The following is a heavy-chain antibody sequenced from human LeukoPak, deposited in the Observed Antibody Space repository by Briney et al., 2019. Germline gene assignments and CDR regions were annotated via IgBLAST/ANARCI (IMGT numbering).Heavy chain of an antibody. J-gene: IGHJ6*03. CDR3: AKDLLWFGGIKAPSSYYMDV. D-gene: IGHD3-10*01. Sequence: GGSLRLSCAASGFTFSSYAMSWFRQAPGKGLEWVSAISGSGGSTYYADSVKGRFTISRDNSKNTLYLQMNSLRAEDTAVYYCAKDLLWFGGIKAPSSYYMDVWGKGTTVTVSS. V-gene: IGHV3-23*01. CDR2: ISGSGGST. CDR1: GFTFSSYA.